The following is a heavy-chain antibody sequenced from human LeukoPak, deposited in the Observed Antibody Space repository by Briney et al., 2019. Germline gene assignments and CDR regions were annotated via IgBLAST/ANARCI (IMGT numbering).Heavy chain of an antibody. D-gene: IGHD2-15*01. CDR2: IYTSGST. CDR3: ARVSCSGGSCYYQSGHMDV. J-gene: IGHJ6*03. Sequence: SQTLSLTCTVSGGSISSGSYYWSWIRQPAGKGLEWIGRIYTSGSTNYNPSLKSRVTMSVDTSKNQFSLKLGSVTAADTAVYYCARVSCSGGSCYYQSGHMDVWGKGTTVTVSS. CDR1: GGSISSGSYY. V-gene: IGHV4-61*02.